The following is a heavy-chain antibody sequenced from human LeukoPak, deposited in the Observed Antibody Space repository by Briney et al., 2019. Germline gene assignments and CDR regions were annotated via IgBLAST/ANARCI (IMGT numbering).Heavy chain of an antibody. CDR1: GYTFTSYD. CDR2: MNPNSGNT. D-gene: IGHD2-8*01. CDR3: ARGILVMVYAAFDY. J-gene: IGHJ4*02. V-gene: IGHV1-8*01. Sequence: ASVKVSCKASGYTFTSYDINWVRQATGQGLEWMGWMNPNSGNTGYAQKFQGRVTTTRNTSISTAYMELSSLRSEDTAVYYCARGILVMVYAAFDYWGQGTLVTVSS.